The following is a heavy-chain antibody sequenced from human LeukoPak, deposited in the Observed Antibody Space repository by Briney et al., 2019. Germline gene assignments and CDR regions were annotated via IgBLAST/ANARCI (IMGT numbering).Heavy chain of an antibody. CDR3: ARGRAYYDFWSGSRDV. V-gene: IGHV1-8*03. CDR2: MNPNSGNT. Sequence: GASVKVSCKASGYTFTSYDINWVRQATGQGLEWMGWMNPNSGNTGYAQKFQGRVTITRNTSISTAYMELSSLRSEDTAVYYCARGRAYYDFWSGSRDVWGKGTTVTVSS. D-gene: IGHD3-3*01. CDR1: GYTFTSYD. J-gene: IGHJ6*04.